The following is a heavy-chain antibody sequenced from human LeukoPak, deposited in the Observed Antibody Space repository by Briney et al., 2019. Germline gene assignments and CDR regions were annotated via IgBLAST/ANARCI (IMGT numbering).Heavy chain of an antibody. D-gene: IGHD5-12*01. CDR2: ISGSGGST. V-gene: IGHV3-23*01. CDR3: AKSVVATGRNYFDY. J-gene: IGHJ4*02. CDR1: GFTFSSYA. Sequence: GGPLRLSCAASGFTFSSYAMSGVREAPGKGLEWGSAISGSGGSTYYADSVKGRFTISRDNSKNTLYLQMNSLRAEDTAVYYCAKSVVATGRNYFDYWGQGTLVTVSS.